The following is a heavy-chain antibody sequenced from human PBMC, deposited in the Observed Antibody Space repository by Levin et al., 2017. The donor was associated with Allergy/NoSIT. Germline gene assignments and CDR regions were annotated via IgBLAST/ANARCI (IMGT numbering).Heavy chain of an antibody. CDR2: INSDGSST. J-gene: IGHJ4*02. CDR3: ARVLASFGSGSYLPCY. D-gene: IGHD3-10*01. CDR1: GFTFSSYW. Sequence: GESLKISCAASGFTFSSYWMHWVRQAPGRGLVWVSRINSDGSSTSYADSVKGRFTISRDNAKNTLYLQMNSLRAEDTAVYYCARVLASFGSGSYLPCYWGQGTLVTVSS. V-gene: IGHV3-74*01.